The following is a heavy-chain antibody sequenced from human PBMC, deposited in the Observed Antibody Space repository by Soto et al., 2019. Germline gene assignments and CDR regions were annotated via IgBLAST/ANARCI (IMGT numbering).Heavy chain of an antibody. D-gene: IGHD2-15*01. CDR3: ARDPDLVAAMAFAFDI. CDR2: ISSSGSTI. Sequence: QVQLVESGGGLVKPGGSLRLSCAASGFTFSDYYMSWIRQAPGKGLEWVSYISSSGSTIYYADSVKGRFTISRDNSKNSLYQQMNSLRAEDTAVYYCARDPDLVAAMAFAFDIWGQGTMVTVSS. CDR1: GFTFSDYY. J-gene: IGHJ3*02. V-gene: IGHV3-11*01.